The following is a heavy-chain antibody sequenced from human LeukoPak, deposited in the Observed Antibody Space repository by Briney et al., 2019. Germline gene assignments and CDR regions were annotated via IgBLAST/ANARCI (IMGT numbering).Heavy chain of an antibody. D-gene: IGHD2-15*01. J-gene: IGHJ4*02. Sequence: GGSLRLSCTASGFTFSSCGMHWVRQAPGKGLEWVAFIRYDGSNKYYADSVKGRFTISRDNSKNTLYLQMNSLRAEDTAVYYCAKTVGLGYCSGGSCYLVDYWGQGTLVTVSS. CDR2: IRYDGSNK. V-gene: IGHV3-30*02. CDR3: AKTVGLGYCSGGSCYLVDY. CDR1: GFTFSSCG.